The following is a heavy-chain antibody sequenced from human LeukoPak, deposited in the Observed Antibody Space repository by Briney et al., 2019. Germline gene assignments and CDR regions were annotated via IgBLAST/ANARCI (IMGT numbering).Heavy chain of an antibody. D-gene: IGHD1/OR15-1a*01. CDR2: IYYGGST. V-gene: IGHV4-39*01. Sequence: SETLSLTCTVSGGSISSSTYYWGWIRQPPGKGLEWIGSIYYGGSTYYNPSLRTRVTIFVDTSKNQFSLKLSSVTAADTAVYFCAGHETTRRTYRLGFDPWGQGTMVTVSS. CDR3: AGHETTRRTYRLGFDP. J-gene: IGHJ5*02. CDR1: GGSISSSTYY.